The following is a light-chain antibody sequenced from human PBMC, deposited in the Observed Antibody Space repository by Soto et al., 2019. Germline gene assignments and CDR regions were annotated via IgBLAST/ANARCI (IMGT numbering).Light chain of an antibody. J-gene: IGKJ5*01. CDR3: QQLNSYPVT. Sequence: IQLTQSPSSLSASVGDRVTITCRASQGISSDLAWYQQKPWKAPKLLIYSASTLQNGAPSRFSGSGAGTDFTLTSSGLQPEDFATYYCQQLNSYPVTFGQVARLEIK. CDR2: SAS. V-gene: IGKV1-9*01. CDR1: QGISSD.